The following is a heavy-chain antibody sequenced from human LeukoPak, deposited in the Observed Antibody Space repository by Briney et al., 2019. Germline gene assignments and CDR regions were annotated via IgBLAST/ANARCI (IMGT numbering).Heavy chain of an antibody. Sequence: ASVKVSCKASGYTFTGYYMHWVRQAPGQGLEWMGWINPNSGGTNYAQKFQGRVTMTRDTSISTAYMELSRLRSDDTAVYYCALTGDTAMVSSGYWGQGTLVTVSS. V-gene: IGHV1-2*02. CDR1: GYTFTGYY. CDR3: ALTGDTAMVSSGY. J-gene: IGHJ4*02. D-gene: IGHD5-18*01. CDR2: INPNSGGT.